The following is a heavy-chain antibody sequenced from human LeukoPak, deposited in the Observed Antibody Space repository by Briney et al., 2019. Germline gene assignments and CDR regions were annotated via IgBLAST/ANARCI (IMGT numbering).Heavy chain of an antibody. CDR3: ARGNANYYPYYFDY. D-gene: IGHD3-22*01. CDR2: MNPNSDNT. CDR1: GYTFTSYD. Sequence: ASVKVSCKASGYTFTSYDINWVRQATGQGLEWMGWMNPNSDNTGYAQKFQGRVTMTRNTSISTAYMELSSLRSEDTAVYYCARGNANYYPYYFDYWGQGTLVTVSS. V-gene: IGHV1-8*01. J-gene: IGHJ4*02.